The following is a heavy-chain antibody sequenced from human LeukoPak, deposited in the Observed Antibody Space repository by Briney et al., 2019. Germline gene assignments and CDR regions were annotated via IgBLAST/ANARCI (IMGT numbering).Heavy chain of an antibody. D-gene: IGHD4-17*01. CDR1: GFTFSSYW. Sequence: GGSLRLSCAASGFTFSSYWMSWVRQAPGKGLEWVANIKQDGSEKYYVDSVKGRFTISRDNAKNSLSLQMNSLRAEDTAVYFCARDKSYGDSEDYWGQGTLVTVSS. CDR3: ARDKSYGDSEDY. J-gene: IGHJ4*02. V-gene: IGHV3-7*05. CDR2: IKQDGSEK.